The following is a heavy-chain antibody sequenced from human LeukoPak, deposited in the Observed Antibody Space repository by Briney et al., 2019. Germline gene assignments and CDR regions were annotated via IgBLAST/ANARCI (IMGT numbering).Heavy chain of an antibody. CDR2: ISWNSGSI. V-gene: IGHV3-9*01. D-gene: IGHD6-6*01. CDR1: GFTFDDYA. J-gene: IGHJ4*02. Sequence: GRPLRLSCAASGFTFDDYAMHWVRQAPGKGLEWVSGISWNSGSIGYADSVKGRFTISRDNSKNTLYLQMNSLRAEDTAVYYCARGSSSAGLSIYYFDYWGQGTLVTVSS. CDR3: ARGSSSAGLSIYYFDY.